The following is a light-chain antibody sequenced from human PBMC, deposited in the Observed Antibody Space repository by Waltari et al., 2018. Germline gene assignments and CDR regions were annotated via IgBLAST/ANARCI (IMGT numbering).Light chain of an antibody. CDR1: TSDVGSYDL. V-gene: IGLV2-23*02. Sequence: QSALTQPASVSGTPGQSITISCSGTTSDVGSYDLVSWYQQHPGEAPKLLICEVFKRRPETSSRFSGAKSGRTASLTISGLQPEDEADYYCCSYAGRGTYVFGSGTKVTVL. CDR3: CSYAGRGTYV. J-gene: IGLJ1*01. CDR2: EVF.